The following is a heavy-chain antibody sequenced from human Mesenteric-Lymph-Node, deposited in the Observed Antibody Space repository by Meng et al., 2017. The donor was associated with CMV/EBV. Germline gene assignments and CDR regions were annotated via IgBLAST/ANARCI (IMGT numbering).Heavy chain of an antibody. D-gene: IGHD3-9*01. J-gene: IGHJ4*02. CDR2: INHSGST. CDR1: GGSFSGYY. Sequence: QVQLHPWGDGRLKPSETLSVTCAVYGGSFSGYYWNWIRQSPEKGLEWIGEINHSGSTTYNPSFTSRIIISVDTSTNQISLNMSSVTAADTAVYYCARGSSYDILTGYFDYWGQGALVTVSS. V-gene: IGHV4-34*01. CDR3: ARGSSYDILTGYFDY.